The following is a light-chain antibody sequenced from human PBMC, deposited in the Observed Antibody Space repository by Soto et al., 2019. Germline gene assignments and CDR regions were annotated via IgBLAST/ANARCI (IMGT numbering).Light chain of an antibody. CDR2: ATS. Sequence: EIVLTQSPGTLSLSSGERATLSCRASQSVSSSYLAWYQQKPGQAPRLLVYATSSRATGIPDRFSGSGSGTEFTLTISRLEPVDFAVYYCQQYGSSSFTFGQGTKLEIK. V-gene: IGKV3-20*01. CDR1: QSVSSSY. J-gene: IGKJ2*01. CDR3: QQYGSSSFT.